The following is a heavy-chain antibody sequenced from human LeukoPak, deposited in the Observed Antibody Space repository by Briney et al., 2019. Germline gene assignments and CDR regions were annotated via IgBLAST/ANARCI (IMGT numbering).Heavy chain of an antibody. J-gene: IGHJ4*02. D-gene: IGHD6-13*01. CDR2: IWYDGYNK. CDR3: ARGLLAAAGIDY. Sequence: GRSLRLSCTASGFTFSDYGMHWVRQAPGKGLEWVAIIWYDGYNKYYADSVRGRFTISRDNSKNTVYVQMNNLRAEDTAVYYCARGLLAAAGIDYWGQGALVTVSS. V-gene: IGHV3-33*01. CDR1: GFTFSDYG.